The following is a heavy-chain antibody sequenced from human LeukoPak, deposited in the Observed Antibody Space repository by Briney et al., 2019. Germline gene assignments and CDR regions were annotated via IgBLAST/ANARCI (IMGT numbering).Heavy chain of an antibody. CDR3: ARRGFDGRLNWLDP. D-gene: IGHD3-10*01. Sequence: SETLSLTGTVSGGSVSSGSYYWSWIRQPPGKGLEWIGYIYYSGSTNYNPSLESRVTISVDTSKNQFSLKLSSVTAADTAVYYCARRGFDGRLNWLDPWGQGTLVTVSS. CDR1: GGSVSSGSYY. V-gene: IGHV4-61*01. J-gene: IGHJ5*02. CDR2: IYYSGST.